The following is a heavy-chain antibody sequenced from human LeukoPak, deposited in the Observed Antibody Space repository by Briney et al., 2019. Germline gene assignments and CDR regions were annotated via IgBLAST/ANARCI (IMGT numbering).Heavy chain of an antibody. CDR1: GYTFFSYG. J-gene: IGHJ6*02. CDR2: ISAYNGNT. D-gene: IGHD3-3*02. V-gene: IGHV1-18*01. Sequence: ASVKVSCKASGYTFFSYGISWVRQAPGQGLEWMGWISAYNGNTNYTQKFQGKVTMTTDTSTNTAYMELRSLRSDDTAVYYCGRDYHLGDIDVWGQGTTVTVSS. CDR3: GRDYHLGDIDV.